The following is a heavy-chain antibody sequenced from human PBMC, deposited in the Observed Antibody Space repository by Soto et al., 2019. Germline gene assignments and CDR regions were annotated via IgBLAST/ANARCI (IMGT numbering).Heavy chain of an antibody. V-gene: IGHV4-59*01. CDR2: FFYTGST. Sequence: QVQLQVSGPGLVRPSATLSLSCTVSTGSTTSFYWSWIRQPPGKGLQWLGYFFYTGSTNHNPSLKNRVTISLDMSSNHVALRPSSVSAADTAMYYCATSIDGYTMNPIDQWGQGLLGTVSA. CDR3: ATSIDGYTMNPIDQ. CDR1: TGSTTSFY. D-gene: IGHD3-22*01. J-gene: IGHJ4*02.